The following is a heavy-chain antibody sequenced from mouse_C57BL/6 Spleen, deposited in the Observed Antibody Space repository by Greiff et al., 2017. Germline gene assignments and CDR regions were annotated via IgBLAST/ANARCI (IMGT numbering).Heavy chain of an antibody. CDR3: ARWSYYGSSYWYFDV. J-gene: IGHJ1*03. CDR2: IYPGSGST. Sequence: QVHVKQPGAELVKPGASVKMSCKASGYTFTSYWITWVKQRPGQGLEWIGDIYPGSGSTNYNEKFKSKATLTLDTSSSTAYMQLSSLPSEDSAVYYCARWSYYGSSYWYFDVWGTGTTVTVSS. CDR1: GYTFTSYW. D-gene: IGHD1-1*01. V-gene: IGHV1-55*01.